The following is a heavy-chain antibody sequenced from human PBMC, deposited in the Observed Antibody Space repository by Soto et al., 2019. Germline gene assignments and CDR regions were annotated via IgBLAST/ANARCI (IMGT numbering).Heavy chain of an antibody. Sequence: WASVKVSCKASGYTFTSYGIHWVRQAPGQRLEWMGWINADNGNTNYAQKLQGRVTMTTDTSTSTAYMELRSLRSDDTAVYYCARGAASYYYDSSGWFAFDIWGQGTMVTVSS. CDR2: INADNGNT. D-gene: IGHD3-22*01. CDR3: ARGAASYYYDSSGWFAFDI. V-gene: IGHV1-18*01. CDR1: GYTFTSYG. J-gene: IGHJ3*02.